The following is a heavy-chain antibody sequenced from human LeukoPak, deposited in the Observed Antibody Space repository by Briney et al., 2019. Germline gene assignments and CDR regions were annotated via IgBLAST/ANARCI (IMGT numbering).Heavy chain of an antibody. CDR1: GGSISNYY. CDR3: ARDFETTLNWFDP. V-gene: IGHV4-4*07. J-gene: IGHJ5*02. Sequence: SETLSLTCTVSGGSISNYYWAWIRQPAGKGLEWIGRIYTSGSSNYNPSLKSRVTMSVDTSKNRFSLKLSSVTAADTAVYYCARDFETTLNWFDPWGQGTLVTVSS. CDR2: IYTSGSS. D-gene: IGHD3-9*01.